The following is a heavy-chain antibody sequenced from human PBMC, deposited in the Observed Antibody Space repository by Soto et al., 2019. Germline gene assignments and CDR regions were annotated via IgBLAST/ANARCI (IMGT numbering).Heavy chain of an antibody. Sequence: QVQLMQSGAEVKKPGSSVKVSCKASGGTFSSYAISWVRQAPGQGLEWMGGIIPIFGTANYAQKFQGRVTITADESTSTAYMELSSLRSEDTAVYYCARGNYDFWSATQNDAFDIWGQGTMVTVSS. V-gene: IGHV1-69*01. CDR2: IIPIFGTA. J-gene: IGHJ3*02. CDR3: ARGNYDFWSATQNDAFDI. CDR1: GGTFSSYA. D-gene: IGHD3-3*01.